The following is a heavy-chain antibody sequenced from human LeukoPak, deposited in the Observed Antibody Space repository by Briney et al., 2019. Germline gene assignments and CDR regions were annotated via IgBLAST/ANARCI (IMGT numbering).Heavy chain of an antibody. V-gene: IGHV3-48*01. J-gene: IGHJ6*03. CDR1: GFTFSSYS. CDR3: ARDVAIAAARNYYYYYYMDV. Sequence: PGGSLRLSCAASGFTFSSYSMNWVRQAPGKGLEWVSYISSSSTIYYADSVKGRFTISRDNAKNSLYLQMNSLRAEDTAVYYCARDVAIAAARNYYYYYYMDVWGEGTTVTVSS. D-gene: IGHD6-13*01. CDR2: ISSSSTI.